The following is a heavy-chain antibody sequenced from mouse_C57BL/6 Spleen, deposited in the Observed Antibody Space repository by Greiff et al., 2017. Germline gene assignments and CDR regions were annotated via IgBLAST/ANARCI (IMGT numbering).Heavy chain of an antibody. CDR3: ANYYGSRSWFAY. V-gene: IGHV1-50*01. CDR1: GYTFTSYW. Sequence: QVQLQQPGAELVKPGASVKLSCKASGYTFTSYWTQWVKQRPGQGLEWIGEIDPSDSYTNYNQKFKGKATLTVDTSSSTAYMQLSSLTSEDSAVYYCANYYGSRSWFAYWGQGTLVTVSA. J-gene: IGHJ3*01. D-gene: IGHD1-1*01. CDR2: IDPSDSYT.